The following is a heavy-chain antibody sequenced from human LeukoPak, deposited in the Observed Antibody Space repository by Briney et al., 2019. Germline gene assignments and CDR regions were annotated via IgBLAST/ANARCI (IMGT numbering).Heavy chain of an antibody. D-gene: IGHD6-19*01. J-gene: IGHJ4*02. CDR3: ARWPVAGHYFDY. CDR2: INPSGGST. Sequence: ASVKVSCKASGYTFTSYYMHWVRQPPGQGLEWMGIINPSGGSTSYAQKFQGRVTMTRDTSTSTVYMELSSLRSEDTAVYYCARWPVAGHYFDYWGQGTLVTVSS. V-gene: IGHV1-46*01. CDR1: GYTFTSYY.